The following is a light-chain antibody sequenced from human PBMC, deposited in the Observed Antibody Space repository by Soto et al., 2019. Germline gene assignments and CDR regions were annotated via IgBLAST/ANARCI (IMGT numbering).Light chain of an antibody. Sequence: QSALTQPASVSGSPGQSITISCTGTSSDVGGYNFVSWYQQHPGKAPKLMIFEVSNRPSGVSNRFSGSKSGNTASLTISGLQAEDEADYYCSSFTPRNTSVFGSGTKVTVL. CDR3: SSFTPRNTSV. J-gene: IGLJ1*01. CDR1: SSDVGGYNF. CDR2: EVS. V-gene: IGLV2-14*01.